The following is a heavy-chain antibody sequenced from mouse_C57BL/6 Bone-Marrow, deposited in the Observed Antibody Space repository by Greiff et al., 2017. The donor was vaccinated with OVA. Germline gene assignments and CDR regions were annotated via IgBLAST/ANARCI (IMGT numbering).Heavy chain of an antibody. CDR2: IDPSDSYT. Sequence: QVQLKQPGAELVMPGASVKLSCKASGYTFTSYWMHLVKQRPGQGLEWIGEIDPSDSYTNYNQKFKGKSTLTVNKSSSTAFMQLSSLTSEDYAVYVCARRKFDEYDRPWFAYWGQGTLVTVSA. J-gene: IGHJ3*01. D-gene: IGHD2-4*01. CDR3: ARRKFDEYDRPWFAY. CDR1: GYTFTSYW. V-gene: IGHV1-69*01.